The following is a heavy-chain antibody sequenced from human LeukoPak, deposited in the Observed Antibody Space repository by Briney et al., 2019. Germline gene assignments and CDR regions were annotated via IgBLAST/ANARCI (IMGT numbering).Heavy chain of an antibody. CDR1: GFTFSSYA. J-gene: IGHJ4*02. V-gene: IGHV3-23*01. Sequence: PGGSLRLSCAASGFTFSSYAMSWVRQAPGKGLEWVSAISGSGGSTYYADSVKGRFTISRDNSKNTLYLQMNSLRAEDTAVYYCAKSGGVLMVYAPSSWGQGTLVTVSS. D-gene: IGHD2-8*01. CDR3: AKSGGVLMVYAPSS. CDR2: ISGSGGST.